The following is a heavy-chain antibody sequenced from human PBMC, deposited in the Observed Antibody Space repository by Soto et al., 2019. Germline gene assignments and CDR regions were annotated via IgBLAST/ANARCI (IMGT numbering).Heavy chain of an antibody. CDR2: ISYDGSNK. J-gene: IGHJ6*02. Sequence: GGSLRLSCAASGFTFSSYGMHWVRQAPGKGLEWVAVISYDGSNKYYADSVKGRFTISRDNSKNTLYLQMNSLRAEDTAVYYCAKDGGGYCSSTSCYLSFSPIHYYYYGMDVWGQGTPVTVSS. CDR3: AKDGGGYCSSTSCYLSFSPIHYYYYGMDV. V-gene: IGHV3-30*18. CDR1: GFTFSSYG. D-gene: IGHD2-2*01.